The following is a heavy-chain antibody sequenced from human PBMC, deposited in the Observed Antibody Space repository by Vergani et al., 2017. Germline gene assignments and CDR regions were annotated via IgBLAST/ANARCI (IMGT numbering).Heavy chain of an antibody. V-gene: IGHV4-39*02. CDR1: GASIRSSNYY. D-gene: IGHD6-13*01. J-gene: IGHJ4*02. CDR2: IYYSGST. CDR3: AREGEQQLSN. Sequence: QLQLQESGPGLVKPSATLSLTCSVSGASIRSSNYYWGWIRQPPGKGLEWIASIYYSGSTYYNPSLKSRVTISVDTSKNQFSLQLNSVTPEDTAVYYCAREGEQQLSNWGQGTLVTVSS.